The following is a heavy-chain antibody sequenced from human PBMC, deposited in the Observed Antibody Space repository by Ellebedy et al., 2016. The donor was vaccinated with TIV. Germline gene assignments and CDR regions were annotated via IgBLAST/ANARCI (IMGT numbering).Heavy chain of an antibody. CDR2: ITSGDTI. J-gene: IGHJ4*02. Sequence: GESLKISCAASGFTFSSYAMFWIRQAPGKGLEWVSFITSGDTIYYADSVKGRFTISRDNAKNSLSLHMNSLRAEDTAVYYCARLDWSDVDLRHFYFDYWGQGTQVTVSS. V-gene: IGHV3-11*01. D-gene: IGHD1-1*01. CDR1: GFTFSSYA. CDR3: ARLDWSDVDLRHFYFDY.